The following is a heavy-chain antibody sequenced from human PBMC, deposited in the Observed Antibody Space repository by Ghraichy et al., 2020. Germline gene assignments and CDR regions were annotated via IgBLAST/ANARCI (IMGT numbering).Heavy chain of an antibody. CDR2: ISSSTRYI. D-gene: IGHD6-19*01. J-gene: IGHJ6*02. CDR1: GLMFSPNT. CDR3: SGGGGAGTPVLYHMDV. V-gene: IGHV3-21*01. Sequence: GGSLRLSCVASGLMFSPNTMNWVRQAPGKGLEWVSSISSSTRYIYYADSVKGRFTISRDNAQNSLYLQMNSLRAEDTAVYYCSGGGGAGTPVLYHMDVWGLGTTVTLSS.